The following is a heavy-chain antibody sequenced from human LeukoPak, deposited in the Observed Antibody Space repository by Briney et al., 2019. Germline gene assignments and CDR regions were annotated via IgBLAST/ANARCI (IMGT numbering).Heavy chain of an antibody. J-gene: IGHJ4*02. CDR1: GFTFSSYA. D-gene: IGHD3-22*01. CDR2: ISGSGGST. CDR3: AKEYDNSGYYYVAY. V-gene: IGHV3-23*01. Sequence: PGGSLRLSCAASGFTFSSYAMSWVRQAPGKGLEWVSAISGSGGSTYYADSVKGRFTISRDNSKNTLYLQMNSLRAEDTAIYYCAKEYDNSGYYYVAYWGQGTQVTVSS.